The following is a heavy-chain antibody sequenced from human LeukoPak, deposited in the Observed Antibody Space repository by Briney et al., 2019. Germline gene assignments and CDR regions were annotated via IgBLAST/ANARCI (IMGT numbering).Heavy chain of an antibody. CDR2: IDPKSGNT. CDR3: ARGGYSGSHFDY. Sequence: GASVKVSCKASGYTFTSYGISWVRQAPGQGLEWMGWIDPKSGNTNYAQKFQGRVTMNRDTSIGTAYMELSRLRSDDTAVYYCARGGYSGSHFDYWGQGTLVTVSS. V-gene: IGHV1-2*02. J-gene: IGHJ4*02. CDR1: GYTFTSYG. D-gene: IGHD1-26*01.